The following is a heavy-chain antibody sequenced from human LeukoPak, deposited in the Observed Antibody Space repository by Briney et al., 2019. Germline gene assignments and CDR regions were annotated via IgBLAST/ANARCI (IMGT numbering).Heavy chain of an antibody. CDR1: GFTFSSYW. Sequence: GGSLRLSCAASGFTFSSYWMHWVRQVPGKGLVWVSRINSDGSTTSYADSVKGRFTISRDNSENTLYLQMSSLRAEDTALYYCARDSGYGYNTFPTADYWGQGILVTVSS. D-gene: IGHD5-24*01. CDR2: INSDGSTT. CDR3: ARDSGYGYNTFPTADY. J-gene: IGHJ4*02. V-gene: IGHV3-74*01.